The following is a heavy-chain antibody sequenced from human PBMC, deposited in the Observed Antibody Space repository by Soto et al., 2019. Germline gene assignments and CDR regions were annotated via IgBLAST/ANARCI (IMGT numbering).Heavy chain of an antibody. D-gene: IGHD5-12*01. CDR1: GFTFSSYA. Sequence: GSLRLSCAASGFTFSSYAMSWVRQAPGKGLEWVSAISGSGGSTYYADSVKGRFTISRDNSKNTLYLQMNSLRAEDTAVYYCAKDAVVGEYSGYERKDVCYWSQGNLVTV. V-gene: IGHV3-23*01. J-gene: IGHJ4*02. CDR2: ISGSGGST. CDR3: AKDAVVGEYSGYERKDVCY.